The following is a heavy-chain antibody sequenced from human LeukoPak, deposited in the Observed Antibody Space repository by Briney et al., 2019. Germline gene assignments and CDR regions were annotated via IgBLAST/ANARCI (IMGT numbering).Heavy chain of an antibody. Sequence: GGSLRLSCAASGFTFSDYYMSWIRQAPGKGLEWVSYISSSGSTIYYADSVKGRFTISRDNAKNSLYLQMNSLRAEDTAVYYCARRPFSAMNAFDIWGQGTMVTVSS. V-gene: IGHV3-11*04. J-gene: IGHJ3*02. CDR2: ISSSGSTI. CDR3: ARRPFSAMNAFDI. CDR1: GFTFSDYY. D-gene: IGHD3-3*02.